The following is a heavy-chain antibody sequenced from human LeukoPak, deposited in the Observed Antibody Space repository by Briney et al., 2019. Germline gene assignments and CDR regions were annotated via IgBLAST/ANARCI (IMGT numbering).Heavy chain of an antibody. Sequence: GGSLRLSCAASGFTFSSYAMSWVRQAPGKGLEWVSAISGSGGSTYYADSVKGRFTISRDNSKNTLYLQMNSLRAEDTAVYYCAAKSSSWYSKWFDPWGQGTLVTVSS. CDR3: AAKSSSWYSKWFDP. J-gene: IGHJ5*02. V-gene: IGHV3-23*01. D-gene: IGHD6-13*01. CDR1: GFTFSSYA. CDR2: ISGSGGST.